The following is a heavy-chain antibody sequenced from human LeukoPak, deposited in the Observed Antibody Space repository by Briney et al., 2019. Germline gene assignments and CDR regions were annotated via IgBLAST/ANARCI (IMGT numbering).Heavy chain of an antibody. CDR2: INRSGST. V-gene: IGHV4-34*01. D-gene: IGHD2-21*02. Sequence: TSETLSLTCAVYGGSLSYYYWSWIRQSPEKGLEWIGEINRSGSTNYNPSLKSRVSISVDTSKNQFSLKLSPVTAADTAIYYCARGGFYCGDDCYVDYWGQGALVTVSS. CDR1: GGSLSYYY. CDR3: ARGGFYCGDDCYVDY. J-gene: IGHJ4*02.